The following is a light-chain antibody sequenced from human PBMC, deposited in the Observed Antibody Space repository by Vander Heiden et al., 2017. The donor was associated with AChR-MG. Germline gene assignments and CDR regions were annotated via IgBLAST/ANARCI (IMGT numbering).Light chain of an antibody. CDR2: GAS. CDR3: QQYSNLPRT. V-gene: IGKV3-20*01. CDR1: QSVSSNQ. J-gene: IGKJ1*01. Sequence: EIVLTPSPGTLSLSPGERAPLSCRASQSVSSNQLAWYQQKPGQAPRLLIYGASSSATGIPDRFSGSGSGTDFTLTISRLEPEDFAVYYCQQYSNLPRTFGQRTKVEIK.